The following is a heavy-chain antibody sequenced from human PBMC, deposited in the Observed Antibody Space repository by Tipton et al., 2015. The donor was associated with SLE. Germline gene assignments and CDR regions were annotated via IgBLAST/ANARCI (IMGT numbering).Heavy chain of an antibody. Sequence: TLSLTCAVYGGSFSGYYWSWIRQPPGKGLEWIGSIYYSGSTYYNPSLKSRVTISVDTSKNQFSLKLSSVTAADTAVYYCAREADSSGWYGYYYYYMDVWGKGTTVTVSS. J-gene: IGHJ6*03. V-gene: IGHV4-34*01. CDR3: AREADSSGWYGYYYYYMDV. CDR1: GGSFSGYY. D-gene: IGHD6-19*01. CDR2: IYYSGST.